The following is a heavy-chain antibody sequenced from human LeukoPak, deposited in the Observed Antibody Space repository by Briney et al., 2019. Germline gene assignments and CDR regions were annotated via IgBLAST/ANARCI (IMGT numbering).Heavy chain of an antibody. CDR2: TYYRSKWYN. CDR3: ASADRDYNWFDT. D-gene: IGHD2-21*02. CDR1: GDSVSSNSAA. V-gene: IGHV6-1*01. J-gene: IGHJ5*02. Sequence: SQALSLTCAISGDSVSSNSAAWNWIRQSPSRGLEWLGRTYYRSKWYNDYAVSVKSRITINPDTSKHQFSLHLNSVTPEDTAVYYRASADRDYNWFDTWGQGTLVTVSS.